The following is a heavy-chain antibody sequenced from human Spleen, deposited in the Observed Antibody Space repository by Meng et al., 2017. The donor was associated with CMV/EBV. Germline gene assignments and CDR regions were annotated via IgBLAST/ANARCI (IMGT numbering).Heavy chain of an antibody. V-gene: IGHV6-1*01. J-gene: IGHJ4*02. CDR1: GDSVSSNSAA. CDR3: ARGGFNNGWA. CDR2: TYYRSKWYN. Sequence: CAISGDSVSSNSAAWNWIRQSSSRGLEWLGRTYYRSKWYNDYAVSVKSRITINPGTSKNQFSLQLNSVTPEDTAVYYCARGGFNNGWAWGQGTLVTVSS. D-gene: IGHD6-19*01.